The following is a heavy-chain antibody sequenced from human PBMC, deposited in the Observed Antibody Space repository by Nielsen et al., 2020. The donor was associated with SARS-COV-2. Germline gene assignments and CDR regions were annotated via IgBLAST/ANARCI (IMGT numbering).Heavy chain of an antibody. J-gene: IGHJ6*03. CDR3: ARGDLVVVPSPILGLGPFFYYFYLDV. CDR1: GGSVSSNDW. CDR2: VSHSGSI. D-gene: IGHD2-2*01. Sequence: SETLSLTCAVSGGSVSSNDWWTWVRQSPGKGLEWIGEVSHSGSINNPSLKSRVTLSMDKSKRQFSLRLTSVSAADTAVYFCARGDLVVVPSPILGLGPFFYYFYLDVWGKGTTVIVSS. V-gene: IGHV4-4*02.